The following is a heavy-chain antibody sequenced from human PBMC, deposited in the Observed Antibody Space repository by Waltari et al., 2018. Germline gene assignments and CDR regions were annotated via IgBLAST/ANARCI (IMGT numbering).Heavy chain of an antibody. V-gene: IGHV3-7*01. CDR3: ARAIGGDDCMF. CDR1: GFTLSGYW. J-gene: IGHJ4*02. D-gene: IGHD3-10*02. CDR2: IKQDGSQK. Sequence: EVQLVESGGGLVQPGGSLRLSCAASGFTLSGYWMRWVRQAPGKGLEWVANIKQDGSQKYYVDSVKGRFTISRDNTANSVYLQMNSLRAEDTAVYYCARAIGGDDCMFGGQGTLVTVSS.